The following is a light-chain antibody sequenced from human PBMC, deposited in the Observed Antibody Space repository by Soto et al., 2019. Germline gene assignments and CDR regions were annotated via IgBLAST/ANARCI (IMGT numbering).Light chain of an antibody. CDR3: CSYATSSFV. CDR1: SSDVGGYNL. J-gene: IGLJ1*01. Sequence: QSVLTQPASVSGSPGQSITISCSGTSSDVGGYNLVSWYQQHPGKAPELLIYEVSQRPSGVSSRFSGSKSGNTATLTISGVHPEDEADYHCCSYATSSFVFGSGTKVTVL. CDR2: EVS. V-gene: IGLV2-23*02.